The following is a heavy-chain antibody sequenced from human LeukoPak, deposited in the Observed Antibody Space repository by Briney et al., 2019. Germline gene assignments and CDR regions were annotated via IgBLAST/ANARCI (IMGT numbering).Heavy chain of an antibody. CDR3: ARDRDARYEVRGVIFY. CDR1: GYTFTGYY. CDR2: INPNSGGT. Sequence: EASVKVSCKASGYTFTGYYMHWVRQAPGQGLEWMGWINPNSGGTNYAQKFQGRVTMTRDTSISTAYMELSRLRSDDTAVYYCARDRDARYEVRGVIFYWGQGTLVTVSS. V-gene: IGHV1-2*02. J-gene: IGHJ4*02. D-gene: IGHD3-10*01.